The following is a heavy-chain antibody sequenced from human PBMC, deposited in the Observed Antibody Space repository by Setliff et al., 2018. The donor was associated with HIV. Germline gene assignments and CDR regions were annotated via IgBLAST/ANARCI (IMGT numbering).Heavy chain of an antibody. CDR1: GYTFSSYS. D-gene: IGHD3-16*01. CDR3: ARAKTSSYADPWFDP. CDR2: INPHGGST. V-gene: IGHV1-46*01. J-gene: IGHJ5*02. Sequence: ASVKVSCKASGYTFSSYSLHWVRQAPGQGLEWMGVINPHGGSTNYAQKFQGRVTMTRDTSTSTVYMELSSLRSDDTAVYYCARAKTSSYADPWFDPWGQGTQVTVSS.